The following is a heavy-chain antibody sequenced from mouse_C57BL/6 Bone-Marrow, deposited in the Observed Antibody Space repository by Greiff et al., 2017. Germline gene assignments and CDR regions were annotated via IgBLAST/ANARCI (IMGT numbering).Heavy chain of an antibody. CDR2: ILPGSGST. J-gene: IGHJ1*03. D-gene: IGHD1-1*01. V-gene: IGHV1-9*01. Sequence: QVHVKQSGAELMKPGASVKLSCKATGYTFTGYWIEWVKQRPGHGLEWIGEILPGSGSTNYNEKFTGKATFTADTSSNTAYMQLSSLTTEDSAIYYFARSPLTVVATAWYFDVWGTGTTVTASS. CDR3: ARSPLTVVATAWYFDV. CDR1: GYTFTGYW.